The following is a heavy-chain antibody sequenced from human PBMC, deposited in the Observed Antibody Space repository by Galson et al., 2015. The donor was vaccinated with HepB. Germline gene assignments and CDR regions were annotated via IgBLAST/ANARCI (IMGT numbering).Heavy chain of an antibody. J-gene: IGHJ6*02. V-gene: IGHV1-18*04. CDR2: ISAYNGNT. Sequence: SVKVSCKASGYTFTSYGISWVRQAPGQGLEWMGWISAYNGNTNYAQKLQGRVTMTTDTSTSTAYMELRSLRSDDTAVYYCASWSYYDSSGYYYYYYGMDVWGQGTTVTVSS. CDR3: ASWSYYDSSGYYYYYYGMDV. CDR1: GYTFTSYG. D-gene: IGHD3-22*01.